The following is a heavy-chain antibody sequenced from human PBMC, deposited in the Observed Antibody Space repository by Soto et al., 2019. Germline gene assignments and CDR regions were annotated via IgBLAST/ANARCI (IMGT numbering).Heavy chain of an antibody. J-gene: IGHJ4*02. CDR1: GGTFSSYA. Sequence: SVKATCKASGGTFSSYAISWVRQAPGQGLEWMGGIIPIFGTANYEQKFQGRVTITAHESTSTAYMELSSLTCEARPEYYSASVWGLASNSKFVYWGQ. CDR3: ASVWGLASNSKFVY. CDR2: IIPIFGTA. V-gene: IGHV1-69*13. D-gene: IGHD3-16*01.